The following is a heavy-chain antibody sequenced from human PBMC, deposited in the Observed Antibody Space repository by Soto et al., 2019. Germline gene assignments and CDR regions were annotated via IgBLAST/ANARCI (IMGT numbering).Heavy chain of an antibody. J-gene: IGHJ4*02. Sequence: GGYLRLCCAASGFTFDDYAMHWVRQAPGKGQEWVSSISWNSGSIAYADSVKGRFTISRDNAKNSLFLQMSSLRPEDTALYYYALSLYYYSSGYYFFAYSAQRSLVTGSS. V-gene: IGHV3-9*01. CDR1: GFTFDDYA. D-gene: IGHD3-22*01. CDR2: ISWNSGSI. CDR3: ALSLYYYSSGYYFFAY.